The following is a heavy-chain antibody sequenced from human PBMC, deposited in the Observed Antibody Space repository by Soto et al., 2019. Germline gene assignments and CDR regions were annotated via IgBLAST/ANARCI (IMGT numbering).Heavy chain of an antibody. V-gene: IGHV4-59*01. J-gene: IGHJ4*02. CDR3: AREGNLGRWLQHLDV. CDR1: GVSISAYS. D-gene: IGHD1-26*01. Sequence: QVQLQVSPTGLVKPSETLSLTCTVSGVSISAYSWSWVRQPPGKGLEWIGNIHYNGNTKYNPSLKSRVSMSGDTSKNQFSLRLISVTAADTARYFCAREGNLGRWLQHLDVWGQGNLVTVSS. CDR2: IHYNGNT.